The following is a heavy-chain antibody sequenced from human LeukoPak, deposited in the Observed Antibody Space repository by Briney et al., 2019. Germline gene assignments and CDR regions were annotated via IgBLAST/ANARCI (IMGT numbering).Heavy chain of an antibody. D-gene: IGHD3-9*01. CDR1: GYTFSNYG. J-gene: IGHJ4*02. Sequence: GASVKVSCKASGYTFSNYGISWVRQAPGQGLEWVGWVRGDNGNTNYAKKLQGRVTMTTDTSTSTAYMELRSLGSDETAVYYCARVDLLTGYYFSDYWGQGTLVTVSS. CDR2: VRGDNGNT. CDR3: ARVDLLTGYYFSDY. V-gene: IGHV1-18*01.